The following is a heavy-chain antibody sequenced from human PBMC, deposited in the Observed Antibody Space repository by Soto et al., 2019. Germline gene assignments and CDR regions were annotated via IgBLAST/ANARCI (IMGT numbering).Heavy chain of an antibody. V-gene: IGHV3-23*01. D-gene: IGHD3-22*01. CDR2: IDGNGINK. CDR3: AKDYEFFAN. CDR1: GFTFGSHS. Sequence: LRLSCAGSGFTFGSHSMTWVRQAPGKGLEWVSAIDGNGINKYYADSVKGRFTISRDNSKNTLYLRMSSLGPEDTAVYFCAKDYEFFANWGQGALVTVSS. J-gene: IGHJ4*02.